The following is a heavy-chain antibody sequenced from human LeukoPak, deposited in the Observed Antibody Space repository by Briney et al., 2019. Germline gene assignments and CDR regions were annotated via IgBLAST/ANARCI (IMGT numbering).Heavy chain of an antibody. J-gene: IGHJ4*02. V-gene: IGHV3-53*05. Sequence: GGPLRLSCAASGFTVSSNYMSWVRQAPGKGLEWVSVIYSGGSTYYADSVKGRFTISRDNSKNTLYLQMNSLRTEDTAVYYCARGSDLRYFDSVPFDYWGQGTLVTVSS. CDR1: GFTVSSNY. CDR2: IYSGGST. D-gene: IGHD3-9*01. CDR3: ARGSDLRYFDSVPFDY.